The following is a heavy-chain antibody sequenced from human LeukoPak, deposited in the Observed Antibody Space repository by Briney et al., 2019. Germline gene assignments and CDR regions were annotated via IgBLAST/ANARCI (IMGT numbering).Heavy chain of an antibody. V-gene: IGHV5-51*01. CDR2: IYPGDSDT. J-gene: IGHJ3*02. D-gene: IGHD2-21*02. Sequence: GESLKISCKGSGYSFTSYWIGWVRQMPGKGLEWMGIIYPGDSDTRYSPSFQGQVTISADKSISTAYLQWSSLKASDTAMYYCARLTERDPDLGAFDIWGQGTMVTVSS. CDR1: GYSFTSYW. CDR3: ARLTERDPDLGAFDI.